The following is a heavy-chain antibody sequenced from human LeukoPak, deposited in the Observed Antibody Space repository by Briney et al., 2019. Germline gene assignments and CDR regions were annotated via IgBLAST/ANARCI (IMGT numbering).Heavy chain of an antibody. CDR2: ISGSGGST. Sequence: GGSLRLSCAASGFTFSSYAMSWVRQAPGKGLEWVSAISGSGGSTYYTDSVKGRFTISRDNSKNTLNLQMNSLRAEDTAVYYCAKDSTVTTGSNWFDPRGQGTLVTVSS. CDR1: GFTFSSYA. V-gene: IGHV3-23*01. D-gene: IGHD4-11*01. CDR3: AKDSTVTTGSNWFDP. J-gene: IGHJ5*02.